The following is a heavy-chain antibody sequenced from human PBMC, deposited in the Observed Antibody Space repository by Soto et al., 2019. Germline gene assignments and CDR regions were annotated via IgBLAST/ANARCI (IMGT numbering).Heavy chain of an antibody. CDR3: ARDPFWFSSSPEFDP. V-gene: IGHV1-69*01. Sequence: QVQLVQSGAEVKKPGSSVKVSCKASGGTFSSYAISWVRQAPGQGLERMGGIIPIFGTANYAQKFQGRVTITADESTSTAYMELSSLSSEDTAVYYCARDPFWFSSSPEFDPWGQGTLVTVSS. CDR2: IIPIFGTA. D-gene: IGHD6-13*01. J-gene: IGHJ5*02. CDR1: GGTFSSYA.